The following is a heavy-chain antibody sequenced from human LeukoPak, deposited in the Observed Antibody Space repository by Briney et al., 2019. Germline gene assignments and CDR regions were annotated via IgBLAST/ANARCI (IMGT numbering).Heavy chain of an antibody. CDR2: IKQDGSEK. D-gene: IGHD6-13*01. V-gene: IGHV3-7*01. J-gene: IGHJ4*02. CDR1: GFTFSSYW. Sequence: SGGSLRLTCAASGFTFSSYWMSWVRQAPGKGLEWMANIKQDGSEKYYVDSVKGRFTISRDNAKNSLYLQMNSLRAEDTAVYYCARGPAPYSSSWFFDYWGQGTLVTVSS. CDR3: ARGPAPYSSSWFFDY.